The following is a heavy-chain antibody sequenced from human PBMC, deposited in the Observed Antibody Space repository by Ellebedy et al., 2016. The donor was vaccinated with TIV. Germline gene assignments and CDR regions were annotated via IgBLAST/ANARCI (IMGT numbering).Heavy chain of an antibody. CDR3: ARWGSYFDY. V-gene: IGHV4-59*12. Sequence: SETLSLTXTVSGGSISSYYWSWIRQPPGKGLEWIGSIYYSGSTYYNPSLKSRVTISVDTSKNQFSLKLSSVTAADTAVYYCARWGSYFDYWGQGTLVTVSS. J-gene: IGHJ4*02. CDR1: GGSISSYY. D-gene: IGHD7-27*01. CDR2: IYYSGST.